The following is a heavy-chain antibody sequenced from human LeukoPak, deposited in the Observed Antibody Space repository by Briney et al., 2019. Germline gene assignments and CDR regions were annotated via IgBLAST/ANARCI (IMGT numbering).Heavy chain of an antibody. CDR1: GFTFTSYW. V-gene: IGHV3-7*01. D-gene: IGHD4-23*01. Sequence: GGSLRLSCEASGFTFTSYWMSWVRQAPGKGLEWVANIKQDGREKYYVDFVKGRFTISRDNAKNSLYLQMDSLRAEDTAVYYCAREDDVNSNDYWGQGSPVTVSS. CDR2: IKQDGREK. J-gene: IGHJ4*02. CDR3: AREDDVNSNDY.